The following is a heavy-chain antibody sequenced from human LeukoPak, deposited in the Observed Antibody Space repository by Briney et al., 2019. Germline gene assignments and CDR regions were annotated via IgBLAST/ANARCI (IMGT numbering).Heavy chain of an antibody. V-gene: IGHV3-9*01. CDR2: ISWNSGII. J-gene: IGHJ4*02. D-gene: IGHD6-25*01. CDR1: GFTFDEYA. Sequence: GGSLRLSCAASGFTFDEYAIHWVRQAPGKGLEWVSGISWNSGIIGYADSVKGRFTISRDNAKNSLYLQMNSLRAEDTALYYCARDYSSGWGKLDKWGQGTLVTVSS. CDR3: ARDYSSGWGKLDK.